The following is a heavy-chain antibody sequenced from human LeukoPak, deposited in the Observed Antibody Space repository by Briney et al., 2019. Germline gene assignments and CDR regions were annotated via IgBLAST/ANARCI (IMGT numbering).Heavy chain of an antibody. CDR1: GFTFSSYG. J-gene: IGHJ4*02. Sequence: GGSLRLSCAASGFTFSSYGMHWVRQAPGKGLEWVAVISYDGSNKYYADSVKGRFTISRDNSKNTLYLQMNSLRAEDTAVYYCAKQELASWGQGTLVTVST. V-gene: IGHV3-30*18. D-gene: IGHD1-26*01. CDR3: AKQELAS. CDR2: ISYDGSNK.